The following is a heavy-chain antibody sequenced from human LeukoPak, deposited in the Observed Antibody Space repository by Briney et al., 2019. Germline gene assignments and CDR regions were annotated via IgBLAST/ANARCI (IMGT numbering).Heavy chain of an antibody. Sequence: GGSLRLSCAASGFTFDDYAMHWVRQAPGKGLEWVSGISWNSGSIGYADSVKGRFTISRDNAKNSLYLQMNRLRAEDTAVYYCARETKLGYFDYWGQGTLVTVSS. CDR2: ISWNSGSI. CDR3: ARETKLGYFDY. V-gene: IGHV3-9*01. D-gene: IGHD6-13*01. J-gene: IGHJ4*02. CDR1: GFTFDDYA.